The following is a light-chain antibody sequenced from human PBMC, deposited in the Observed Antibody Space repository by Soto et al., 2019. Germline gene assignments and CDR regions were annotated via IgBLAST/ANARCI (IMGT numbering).Light chain of an antibody. Sequence: DIQMTQSPSSLSASVGDRVTITCRASQSISSYLNWYQQKPGKAPHLLIYAASILQSGVPSRFSGSGFGTDFTLTISSLRPEDFATYYCQQSYSTPLTFGGGTKVEIK. CDR3: QQSYSTPLT. J-gene: IGKJ4*01. CDR2: AAS. V-gene: IGKV1-39*01. CDR1: QSISSY.